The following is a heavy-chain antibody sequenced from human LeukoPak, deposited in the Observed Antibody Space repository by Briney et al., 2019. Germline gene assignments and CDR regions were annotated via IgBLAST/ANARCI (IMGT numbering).Heavy chain of an antibody. CDR3: ARGRPTYYYGSGSYPHDY. Sequence: GASVKVSCKASGYTFTGYYMHWVRQAPGQGLEWMGWINPNSGGTNYAQKFQGRVTMTRDTSISTAYMELSRLRSDDTAVYYCARGRPTYYYGSGSYPHDYWGQGTLVTVSS. V-gene: IGHV1-2*02. CDR1: GYTFTGYY. D-gene: IGHD3-10*01. CDR2: INPNSGGT. J-gene: IGHJ4*02.